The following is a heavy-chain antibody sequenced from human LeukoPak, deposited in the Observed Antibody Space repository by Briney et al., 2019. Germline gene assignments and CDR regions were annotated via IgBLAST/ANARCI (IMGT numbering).Heavy chain of an antibody. CDR2: IIPIFGTA. CDR3: AREWGNKAFDY. J-gene: IGHJ4*02. Sequence: SVKVSCKASGGTFSSYAISWVRQAPGQGLEWMGGIIPIFGTANYAQKFQGRVTMTKDTSTSTVYMELSSLRSEDTAVYYCAREWGNKAFDYWGQGTLVTVSS. D-gene: IGHD7-27*01. CDR1: GGTFSSYA. V-gene: IGHV1-69*05.